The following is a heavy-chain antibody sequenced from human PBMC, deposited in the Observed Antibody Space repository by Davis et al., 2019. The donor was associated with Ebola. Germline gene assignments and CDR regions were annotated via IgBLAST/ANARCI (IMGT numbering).Heavy chain of an antibody. CDR3: AREVVVVVAANSQYYYGMDV. J-gene: IGHJ6*04. V-gene: IGHV3-7*03. CDR2: IKQDGSEK. D-gene: IGHD2-15*01. Sequence: GESLKISCAASGFTFSSYWMSWVRQAPGKGLEWVANIKQDGSEKYYVDSVKGRFTISRDDSKNTLYLQMNSLRSEDTAVYYCAREVVVVVAANSQYYYGMDVWGKGTTVTVSS. CDR1: GFTFSSYW.